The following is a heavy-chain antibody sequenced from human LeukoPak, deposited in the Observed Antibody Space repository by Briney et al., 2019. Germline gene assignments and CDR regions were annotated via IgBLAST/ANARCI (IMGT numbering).Heavy chain of an antibody. D-gene: IGHD3-9*01. CDR1: GYTFTSYY. Sequence: GASVSVSCKASGYTFTSYYMHSVRQAPGQGLEWMGLINPSGGSTSYAQKFQGRVTMTRDMSTSTVYMELSSLRSEDTAVYYCARVGEWLGSWGAFDIWGQGTMVTVSS. CDR2: INPSGGST. V-gene: IGHV1-46*01. CDR3: ARVGEWLGSWGAFDI. J-gene: IGHJ3*02.